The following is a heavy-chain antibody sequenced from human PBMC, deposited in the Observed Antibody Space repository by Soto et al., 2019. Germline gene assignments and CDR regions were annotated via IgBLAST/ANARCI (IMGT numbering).Heavy chain of an antibody. CDR1: GGSVSSGSYY. V-gene: IGHV4-61*01. D-gene: IGHD3-3*01. CDR3: ARDRGYDFWSGYLDKSYYYYGMDV. Sequence: QVQLQESGPGLVKPSETLSLTCTVSGGSVSSGSYYWSWIRQPPGKGLEWIGYIYYSGSTNYNPSLKSRVTISVDTSKNQFSLKLSSVTAADTAVYYCARDRGYDFWSGYLDKSYYYYGMDVWGQGTTVTVSS. CDR2: IYYSGST. J-gene: IGHJ6*02.